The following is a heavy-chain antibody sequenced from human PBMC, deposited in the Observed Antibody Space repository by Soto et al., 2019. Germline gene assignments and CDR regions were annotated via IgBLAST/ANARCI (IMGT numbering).Heavy chain of an antibody. V-gene: IGHV3-30*18. D-gene: IGHD2-15*01. CDR2: ISYDGSNK. CDR1: GFTFSSYG. J-gene: IGHJ4*02. Sequence: QVQLVESGGGVVQPGRSLRLSCAASGFTFSSYGMHWVRQAPGKGLEWVAVISYDGSNKYYADSVKGRFTISRDNSKNTMYMQMNSRRAEDTAVYYCAKDRDIGVVVAAFDYWGQGTLVTVSS. CDR3: AKDRDIGVVVAAFDY.